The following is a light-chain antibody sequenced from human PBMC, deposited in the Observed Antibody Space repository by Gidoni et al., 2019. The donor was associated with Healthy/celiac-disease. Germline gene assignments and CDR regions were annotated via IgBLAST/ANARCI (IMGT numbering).Light chain of an antibody. V-gene: IGKV3-11*01. Sequence: VLTQSPATLSSAPGERATLPCRAIKSVSSYLAWYQQKHGQAPRPLIYDASNRTTGIPARFSGSGSGTDFTLTISSLEPEDFAVYYCQQRSNWPPLTFGGGTKVEIK. CDR1: KSVSSY. CDR2: DAS. J-gene: IGKJ4*01. CDR3: QQRSNWPPLT.